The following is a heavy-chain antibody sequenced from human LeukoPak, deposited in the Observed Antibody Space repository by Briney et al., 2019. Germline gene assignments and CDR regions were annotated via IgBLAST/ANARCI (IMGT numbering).Heavy chain of an antibody. V-gene: IGHV1-8*01. CDR1: GYTFTSYD. CDR3: ASGAVTRGDY. CDR2: MNPNSGNT. Sequence: ASVKVSCKASGYTFTSYDMNWVRQATGQGLEWMGWMNPNSGNTGYVQKFQGRVTMTRNTSISTAYMELSSLRSEDTAVYYCASGAVTRGDYWGQGTLVTVSS. D-gene: IGHD4-17*01. J-gene: IGHJ4*02.